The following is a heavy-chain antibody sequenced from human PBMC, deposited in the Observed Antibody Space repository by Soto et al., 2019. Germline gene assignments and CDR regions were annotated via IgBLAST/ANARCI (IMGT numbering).Heavy chain of an antibody. CDR3: ATDEMGRSTDYYDSSGYLKGACDI. D-gene: IGHD3-22*01. V-gene: IGHV1-24*01. CDR1: GYTLTELS. J-gene: IGHJ3*02. CDR2: FDPEDGET. Sequence: ASVKVSCKVSGYTLTELSMHWVRQAPGKGLEWMGGFDPEDGETIYAQKFQGRVTMTEDTSTDTAYMELSSLRSEDTDVYYCATDEMGRSTDYYDSSGYLKGACDIWG.